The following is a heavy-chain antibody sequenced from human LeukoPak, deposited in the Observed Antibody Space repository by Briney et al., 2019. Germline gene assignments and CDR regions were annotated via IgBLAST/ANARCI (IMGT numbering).Heavy chain of an antibody. V-gene: IGHV4-39*07. CDR2: IYYSGST. D-gene: IGHD6-13*01. Sequence: ASETLSLTCTVSGGSISSSSYYWGWIRQPPGKGLEWIGSIYYSGSTYYNPSLKSRVTISVDTSKNQFSLKLSSVTAADTAVYYCARRASWYQVGQYFDYWGQGTLVTVSS. CDR3: ARRASWYQVGQYFDY. CDR1: GGSISSSSYY. J-gene: IGHJ4*02.